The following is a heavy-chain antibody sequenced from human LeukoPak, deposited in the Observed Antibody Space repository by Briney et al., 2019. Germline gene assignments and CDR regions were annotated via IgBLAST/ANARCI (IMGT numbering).Heavy chain of an antibody. J-gene: IGHJ4*02. CDR1: GFTISSYA. CDR3: AKSMVRGVFDY. CDR2: VSGSDGST. V-gene: IGHV3-23*01. Sequence: PAGSLRLSCAASGFTISSYAMSWVRQAPGKGLEWVSAVSGSDGSTYYEDSVKGRFTISKDNSKNTLYLQMNSLRAEDTAVYYCAKSMVRGVFDYWGQGTLVTVSS. D-gene: IGHD3-10*01.